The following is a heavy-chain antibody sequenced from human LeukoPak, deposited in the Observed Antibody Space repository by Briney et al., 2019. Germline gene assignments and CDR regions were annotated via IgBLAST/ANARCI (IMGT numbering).Heavy chain of an antibody. Sequence: ASVKVSCKASGYTFTSYGIGWVRQAPGQRLEWMEWISPYNGNTKYPQKFQGRVIMTTDTATTTVYMELRSLTSDDTAMYYCAGQGGYAWSWFDPWGQGTLVTVSS. CDR2: ISPYNGNT. V-gene: IGHV1-18*01. J-gene: IGHJ5*02. CDR1: GYTFTSYG. D-gene: IGHD3-3*01. CDR3: AGQGGYAWSWFDP.